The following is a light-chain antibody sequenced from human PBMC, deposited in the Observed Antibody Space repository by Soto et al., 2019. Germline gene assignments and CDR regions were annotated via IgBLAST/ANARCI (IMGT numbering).Light chain of an antibody. CDR3: QQSFTSQWT. V-gene: IGKV1-39*01. CDR1: ESINKY. J-gene: IGKJ1*01. CDR2: VTS. Sequence: DIQMTQSPSSLSASVGDTLTITCRASESINKYLSWYQHKPGNAPNLLVYVTSILQSGVPSRFSGSGSGTNFTLTLNTLQPEDFTSYYCQQSFTSQWTFGQGTKVDI.